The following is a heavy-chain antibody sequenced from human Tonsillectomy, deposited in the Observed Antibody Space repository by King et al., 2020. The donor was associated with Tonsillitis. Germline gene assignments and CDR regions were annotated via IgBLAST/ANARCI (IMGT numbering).Heavy chain of an antibody. D-gene: IGHD3-22*01. Sequence: EVQLVESGGGLVQPGGSLRLSCAASGFTFSSYAMNWVRQAPGKGLEWVSAISGVGGSTYYADSVKGRFTMSRDNSKNTLYLQMNSLRVEDTAVYYCAKDAYYYDSSGRGYYFDYWGQGTLVTVSS. CDR3: AKDAYYYDSSGRGYYFDY. CDR2: ISGVGGST. CDR1: GFTFSSYA. V-gene: IGHV3-23*04. J-gene: IGHJ4*02.